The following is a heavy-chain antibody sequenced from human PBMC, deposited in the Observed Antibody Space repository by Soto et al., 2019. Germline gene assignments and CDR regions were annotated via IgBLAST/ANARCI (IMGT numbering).Heavy chain of an antibody. Sequence: LETLCLTCSVSGGSIGGSGGYWGWIRQPPGRGLEWIGSIYYSGSTYYNPSLKSRVTISVDTSKNQFSLKLSSVTAADTAVYYCASLLAAAAPKAGFYYYYYGMDVWGQGTTVTVSS. CDR3: ASLLAAAAPKAGFYYYYYGMDV. V-gene: IGHV4-39*01. CDR1: GGSIGGSGGY. CDR2: IYYSGST. J-gene: IGHJ6*02. D-gene: IGHD6-13*01.